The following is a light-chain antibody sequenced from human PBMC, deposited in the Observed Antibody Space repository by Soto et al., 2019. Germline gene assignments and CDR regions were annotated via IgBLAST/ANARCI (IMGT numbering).Light chain of an antibody. CDR3: QQYDDLRLFT. Sequence: DIQMTQSPSSLSASVGDRVTITCRASQDIRKYLNWYQQKPGKAPKLLIYDASNLETGVPSRFSGSGSGTDFTFTISMLQPEDIATYYCQQYDDLRLFTFGPGTKVDIK. V-gene: IGKV1-33*01. CDR2: DAS. CDR1: QDIRKY. J-gene: IGKJ3*01.